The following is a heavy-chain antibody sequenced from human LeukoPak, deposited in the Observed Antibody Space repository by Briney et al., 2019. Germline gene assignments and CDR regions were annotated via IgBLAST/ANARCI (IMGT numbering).Heavy chain of an antibody. Sequence: GASVKVSCKVSGYTLTELSMHWVRQAPGKGLGWMGGFDPEDGETIYAQKFQGRVTITRDTSASTAYMELSSLRSEDTAVYYCASASIAARYYYDSSGYSPFDYWGQGTLVTVSS. CDR1: GYTLTELS. CDR2: FDPEDGET. D-gene: IGHD3-22*01. V-gene: IGHV1-24*01. CDR3: ASASIAARYYYDSSGYSPFDY. J-gene: IGHJ4*02.